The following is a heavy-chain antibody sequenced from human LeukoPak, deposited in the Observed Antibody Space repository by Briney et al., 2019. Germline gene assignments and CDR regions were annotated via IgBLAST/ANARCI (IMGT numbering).Heavy chain of an antibody. CDR3: ARKAAGWGYYYYYMDV. J-gene: IGHJ6*03. Sequence: GGSLRLSCAASGFTFSNYNMNWVRQAPGKGLEWVSSISSSSSHIYYADSVKGRFTISRDNAKNSLYLQMNSLRAEDAAVYYCARKAAGWGYYYYYMDVWGKGTTVTVSS. CDR1: GFTFSNYN. V-gene: IGHV3-21*01. CDR2: ISSSSSHI. D-gene: IGHD6-13*01.